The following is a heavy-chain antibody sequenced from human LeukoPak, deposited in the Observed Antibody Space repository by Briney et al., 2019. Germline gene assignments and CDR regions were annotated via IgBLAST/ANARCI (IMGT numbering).Heavy chain of an antibody. V-gene: IGHV3-15*01. CDR3: TTQENYGDYTDFDY. D-gene: IGHD4-17*01. CDR1: GFTFGNAW. J-gene: IGHJ4*02. CDR2: IKSKTDGGTT. Sequence: PGGSLRLSCAASGFTFGNAWMSWVRQAPGKGLEWVGRIKSKTDGGTTDYAAPVKGRFTISRDDSKNTLYLQMNSLKTEDTAVYYCTTQENYGDYTDFDYWGQGTLVTVSS.